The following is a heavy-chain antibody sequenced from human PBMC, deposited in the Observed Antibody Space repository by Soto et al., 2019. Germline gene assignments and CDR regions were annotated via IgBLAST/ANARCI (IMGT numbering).Heavy chain of an antibody. CDR3: TRTADFTSAFDI. J-gene: IGHJ3*02. D-gene: IGHD2-8*01. CDR2: INVAGNT. V-gene: IGHV3-13*01. Sequence: GGSLRLSCTASGFSFSNYDIHWVRQVTGKGLQWVANINVAGNTYYPVSVKGRFTISRENAKNSLYLHIDSLRAEDTAVYYCTRTADFTSAFDIWGQGTVVTVSS. CDR1: GFSFSNYD.